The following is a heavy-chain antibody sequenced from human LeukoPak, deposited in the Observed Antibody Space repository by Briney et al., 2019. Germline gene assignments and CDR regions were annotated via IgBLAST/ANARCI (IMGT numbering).Heavy chain of an antibody. J-gene: IGHJ4*02. D-gene: IGHD1-7*01. Sequence: SQTLSLTCTVSGCSISSGSYYWSWIPQPAGKGLDWIGRIYTSGSTNYNPSLKSRVTISVDTSKNQFSLKLSSVTAADTAVYYCARDVTGTTSDYWGQGTLVTVSS. V-gene: IGHV4-61*02. CDR1: GCSISSGSYY. CDR2: IYTSGST. CDR3: ARDVTGTTSDY.